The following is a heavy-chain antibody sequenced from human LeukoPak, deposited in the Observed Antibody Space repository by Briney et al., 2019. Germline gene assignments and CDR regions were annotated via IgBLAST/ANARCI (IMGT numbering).Heavy chain of an antibody. D-gene: IGHD5-18*01. Sequence: AGGSLRLSCAASGFTFSSYWMSWVRQAPGKGLEWVANIKQDGSEKYYVDSVKGRFTISRDNAKNSLYLQMNSLRAEDTAVYNCARGDNWVDTASWFQDYWGQGTMVTVSS. CDR3: ARGDNWVDTASWFQDY. CDR1: GFTFSSYW. CDR2: IKQDGSEK. V-gene: IGHV3-7*01. J-gene: IGHJ4*02.